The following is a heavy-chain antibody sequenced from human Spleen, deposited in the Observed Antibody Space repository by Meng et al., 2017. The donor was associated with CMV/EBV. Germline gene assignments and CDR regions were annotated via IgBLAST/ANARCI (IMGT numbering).Heavy chain of an antibody. CDR2: VYGSGGT. Sequence: SETLSLTCIVSGGSVTSGSYYYNWLRQTPGKGLEWIGYVYGSGGTNYSPSLKSRLTISVDTSKNRVSLRLTSVTAADTAVYYCARGGQKSRVSGVAVYYFDYWGQGTPVTVSS. J-gene: IGHJ4*02. CDR3: ARGGQKSRVSGVAVYYFDY. D-gene: IGHD3-3*01. V-gene: IGHV4-61*01. CDR1: GGSVTSGSYY.